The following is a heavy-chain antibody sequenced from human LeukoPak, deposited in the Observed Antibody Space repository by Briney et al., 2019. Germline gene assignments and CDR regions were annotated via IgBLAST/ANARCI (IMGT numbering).Heavy chain of an antibody. CDR3: AKGRGYGDYGSTFEY. D-gene: IGHD4-17*01. CDR2: ISGSGGRT. V-gene: IGHV3-23*01. Sequence: GGSLRLSCAASGSVFSNYAMNWVRQAPGKGLEWVSVISGSGGRTYYIDSVKGRFTISRDNSKNTLYLQMNSLRDDDTAVYYCAKGRGYGDYGSTFEYWGQGTLATVSS. CDR1: GSVFSNYA. J-gene: IGHJ4*02.